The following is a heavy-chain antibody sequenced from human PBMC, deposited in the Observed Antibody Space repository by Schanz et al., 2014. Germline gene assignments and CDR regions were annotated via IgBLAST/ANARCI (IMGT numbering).Heavy chain of an antibody. CDR1: GFTLSNYA. J-gene: IGHJ3*01. CDR3: TTDNGHFAFDF. V-gene: IGHV3-23*01. Sequence: EVQLLESGGGLVQPGGSLRLSCAASGFTLSNYAMSWVRQAPGKGLEWVAAVSSRSDEIKYADSVRGRFTISRDNSKNTLFLQMNSLETEDTAVYYCTTDNGHFAFDFWGQGTMVTVSS. CDR2: VSSRSDEI. D-gene: IGHD2-8*01.